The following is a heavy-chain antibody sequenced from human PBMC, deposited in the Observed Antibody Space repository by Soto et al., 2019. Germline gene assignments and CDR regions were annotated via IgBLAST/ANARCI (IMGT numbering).Heavy chain of an antibody. CDR1: GFSLSTSGVG. CDR3: ARLSDTGMVYIEYFQH. J-gene: IGHJ1*01. V-gene: IGHV2-5*01. Sequence: QITLKESGPTLVKPTQTLTLTCTFSGFSLSTSGVGVGWIRQPPGKALEWLALIYWTDDKRYSPSLKSRLTITKDTSKNQGVLTMTNMDPVDTATYYCARLSDTGMVYIEYFQHWGQGTLVTVSS. CDR2: IYWTDDK. D-gene: IGHD5-18*01.